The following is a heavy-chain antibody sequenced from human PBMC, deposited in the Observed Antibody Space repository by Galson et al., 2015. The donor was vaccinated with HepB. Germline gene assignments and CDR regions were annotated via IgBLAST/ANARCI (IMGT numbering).Heavy chain of an antibody. J-gene: IGHJ4*02. CDR1: GFTFNYHA. V-gene: IGHV3-23*01. Sequence: SLRLSCAASGFTFNYHAMNWVRQAPGKGLEWVASISGSGGSTYYADSVKGRFTVSRDNSLDTVDLQMDSLRVDDTAVYYCAKDYLPYYDRWGSYSDLYYFDYWGQETLVTVSS. CDR2: ISGSGGST. CDR3: AKDYLPYYDRWGSYSDLYYFDY. D-gene: IGHD3-22*01.